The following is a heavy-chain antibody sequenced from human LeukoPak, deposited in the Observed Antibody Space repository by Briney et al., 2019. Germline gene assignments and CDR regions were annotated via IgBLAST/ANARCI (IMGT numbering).Heavy chain of an antibody. V-gene: IGHV3-74*01. D-gene: IGHD5-24*01. CDR3: ARVRDGYNWEYYFDY. CDR1: GFTFSSYW. J-gene: IGHJ4*02. CDR2: INSDGSST. Sequence: PGRSLRLSCAASGFTFSSYWMHWVRQAPGKGLVWVSRINSDGSSTSYADSVKGRFTISRDNAKNTLYLQMNSLRAEDTAVYYCARVRDGYNWEYYFDYWGQGTLVTVSS.